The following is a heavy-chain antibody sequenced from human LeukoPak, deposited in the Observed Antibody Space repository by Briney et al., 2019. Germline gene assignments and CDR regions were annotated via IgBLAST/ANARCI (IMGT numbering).Heavy chain of an antibody. CDR1: GFTFGNYG. D-gene: IGHD2-2*02. V-gene: IGHV3-33*01. J-gene: IGHJ4*02. Sequence: PGGSLRLSCAASGFTFGNYGMHWVRQAPGKGLEWLANIWYDGSKNYYADSVKGRFTISRDNFNNMLYLHMNSLRVDDTALYYCARAPYTTGRSFYFDSWGQGVLVTVSS. CDR2: IWYDGSKN. CDR3: ARAPYTTGRSFYFDS.